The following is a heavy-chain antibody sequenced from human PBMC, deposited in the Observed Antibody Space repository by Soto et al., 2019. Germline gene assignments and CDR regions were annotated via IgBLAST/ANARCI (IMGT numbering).Heavy chain of an antibody. V-gene: IGHV1-3*01. CDR3: ARGKGMEENYYYYGLDI. Sequence: ASVKVTCTASGYTLTSYAMHWVRQAPGQRLEWMGWINAGNGNTKYSQRFQGRVNITRDTSASTAYMELSSLRSEDTAVYYCARGKGMEENYYYYGLDIWGQGTTVTVSS. CDR1: GYTLTSYA. J-gene: IGHJ6*02. D-gene: IGHD1-1*01. CDR2: INAGNGNT.